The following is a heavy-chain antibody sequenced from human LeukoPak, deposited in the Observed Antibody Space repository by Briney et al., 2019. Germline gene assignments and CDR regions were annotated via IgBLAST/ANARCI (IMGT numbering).Heavy chain of an antibody. CDR2: INHSGGT. CDR3: ARRYYYYYMDV. CDR1: GGSFSGYY. V-gene: IGHV4-34*01. J-gene: IGHJ6*03. Sequence: SETLSLTCAVYGGSFSGYYWSWIRQPPGKGLEWIGEINHSGGTNYNPSLKSRVTISVDTSKNQFSLKLSSVTAADTAVYYCARRYYYYYMDVWGKGTTVTVSS.